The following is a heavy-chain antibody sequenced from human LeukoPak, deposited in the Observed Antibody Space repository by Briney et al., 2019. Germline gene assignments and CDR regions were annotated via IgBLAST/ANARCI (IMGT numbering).Heavy chain of an antibody. D-gene: IGHD3-22*01. V-gene: IGHV3-48*03. CDR1: GFTFSSYE. J-gene: IGHJ4*02. CDR3: ARDRAYYYDSSGYYV. CDR2: ISSSSSTI. Sequence: GGSPRLSCAASGFTFSSYEMNWVRQAPGKGLEWVSYISSSSSTIYYADSVKGRFTISRDNAKNSLYLQMNSLRAEDTAVYYCARDRAYYYDSSGYYVWGQGTLVTVSS.